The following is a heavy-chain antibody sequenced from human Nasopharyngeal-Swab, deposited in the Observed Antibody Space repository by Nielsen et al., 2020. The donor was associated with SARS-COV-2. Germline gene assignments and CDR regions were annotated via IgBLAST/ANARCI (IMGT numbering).Heavy chain of an antibody. Sequence: ASVTVSCNASGYTFTGYYMHWVLQATGQGLEWMGWINPNSGGTNYAQKFQGWVTMTRDTSISTAYMELSRLRSDDTAVYYCARCGVVPAAMPYYYGMDVWGQGTTVTVSS. CDR2: INPNSGGT. CDR1: GYTFTGYY. V-gene: IGHV1-2*04. CDR3: ARCGVVPAAMPYYYGMDV. J-gene: IGHJ6*02. D-gene: IGHD2-2*01.